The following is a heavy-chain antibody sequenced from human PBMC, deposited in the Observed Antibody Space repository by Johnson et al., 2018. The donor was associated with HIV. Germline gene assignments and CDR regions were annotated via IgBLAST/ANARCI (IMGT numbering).Heavy chain of an antibody. V-gene: IGHV3-30*02. D-gene: IGHD4-17*01. CDR1: GFTFSSYG. CDR2: IRYDGSDK. J-gene: IGHJ3*02. Sequence: QVQLVESGGGVVQPGGSLRLSCAASGFTFSSYGMHWVRQAPGKGLEWVSFIRYDGSDKYYADSVKGRFTISRDNSKNTLYLQMNSLRPEDTAVYYCARGIPRRNGDYDDVIDIWGQGTMVTVSS. CDR3: ARGIPRRNGDYDDVIDI.